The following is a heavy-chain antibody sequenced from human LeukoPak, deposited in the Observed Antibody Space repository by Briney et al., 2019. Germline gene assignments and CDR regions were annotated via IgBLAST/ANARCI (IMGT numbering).Heavy chain of an antibody. V-gene: IGHV3-33*06. J-gene: IGHJ4*02. CDR3: AKAPRGGGSMVVTSFDY. D-gene: IGHD4/OR15-4a*01. Sequence: PGGSLRLSCAASGFTFSSYGMHWVRQAPGKGLEWVAVIWYDGSNKYYADSVKGRFTISRDNSKNTLYLQKNSLRAEDTAVYYCAKAPRGGGSMVVTSFDYWGQGTLVTVSS. CDR2: IWYDGSNK. CDR1: GFTFSSYG.